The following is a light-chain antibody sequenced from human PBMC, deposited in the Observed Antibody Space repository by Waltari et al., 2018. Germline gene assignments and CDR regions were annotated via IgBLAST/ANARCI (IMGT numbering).Light chain of an antibody. J-gene: IGKJ2*01. Sequence: EIVLTQSPGTLSLSPGERASLSCRASEIMSSSYLAWYQQRPGQAPRLRIYGASSRATGIPDRFSGSGSGTDFTLTISRLEPEDIAVYFCQHYGSSRYTFGQGTKLEI. CDR1: EIMSSSY. CDR3: QHYGSSRYT. CDR2: GAS. V-gene: IGKV3-20*01.